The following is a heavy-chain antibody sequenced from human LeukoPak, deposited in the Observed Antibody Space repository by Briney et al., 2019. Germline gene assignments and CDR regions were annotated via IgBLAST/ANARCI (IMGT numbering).Heavy chain of an antibody. J-gene: IGHJ4*02. CDR3: ARDDFDY. V-gene: IGHV3-23*01. CDR2: TSTSGGSA. CDR1: GFTFSNNA. Sequence: PGGSLRLSCAASGFTFSNNAMSWVRQAPGKGLEWVSATSTSGGSAYYADSVKGRFTISRDNAKNSLYLQMNSLRDEDTAVYYCARDDFDYWGQGTLVTVSS.